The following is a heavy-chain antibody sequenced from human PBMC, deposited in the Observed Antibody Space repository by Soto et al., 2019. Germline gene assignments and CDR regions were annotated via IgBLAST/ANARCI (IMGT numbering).Heavy chain of an antibody. CDR3: ARDRDYHDCGGT. J-gene: IGHJ4*02. V-gene: IGHV1-18*04. CDR1: GYTFSSHG. CDR2: ISASNGNT. D-gene: IGHD3-22*01. Sequence: QLVQSGTEVKKPGASVEVSCKASGYTFSSHGISWVRQAPGQGLEWMGWISASNGNTNYARKFQGRVTMTTDRSTSTAYMELRSLRSDDTAMYYCARDRDYHDCGGTWGQGTLVTVSS.